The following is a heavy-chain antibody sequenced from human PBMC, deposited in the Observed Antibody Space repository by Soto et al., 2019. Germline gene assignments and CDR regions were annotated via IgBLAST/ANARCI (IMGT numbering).Heavy chain of an antibody. CDR2: ISYDGTDE. D-gene: IGHD1-1*01. CDR3: SKLVSDWNDHIDF. V-gene: IGHV3-30*18. Sequence: PGRSPRLSCAASGFSFSSYGMHWVRQAPGKGLEWVAMISYDGTDEYYADSVKGRFTISRDNSKNAVYLQMNSLRAEDTAVYYCSKLVSDWNDHIDFCGQGTLVTVSS. J-gene: IGHJ4*02. CDR1: GFSFSSYG.